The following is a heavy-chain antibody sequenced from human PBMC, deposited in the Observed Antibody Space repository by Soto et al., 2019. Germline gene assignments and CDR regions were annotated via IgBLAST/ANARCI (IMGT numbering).Heavy chain of an antibody. D-gene: IGHD2-2*02. CDR3: ARGGIVVVPAAIVHWFDP. Sequence: ASVKVSCKASGYTFTSYDMHWVRQAPGQGLEWMGIINPSGGSTSYAQKFQGRVTMTRDTSTSTVYMELSSLRSEDTAVYYCARGGIVVVPAAIVHWFDPWGQGTLFTVSS. J-gene: IGHJ5*02. CDR2: INPSGGST. V-gene: IGHV1-46*01. CDR1: GYTFTSYD.